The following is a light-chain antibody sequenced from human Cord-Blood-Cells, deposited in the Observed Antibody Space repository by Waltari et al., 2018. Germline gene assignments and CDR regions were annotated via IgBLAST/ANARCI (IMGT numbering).Light chain of an antibody. CDR2: DAS. CDR1: QSVSSY. J-gene: IGKJ3*01. V-gene: IGKV3-11*01. Sequence: ILLTQSPATLSLSPAERATLSCGASQSVSSYFAWNQQKPGQAHRHLIYDASNSATGIPATFSGSGSGTDFTLTISSLEPEDFEVYYCQQRSNWPPIFTFGPGTKVDIK. CDR3: QQRSNWPPIFT.